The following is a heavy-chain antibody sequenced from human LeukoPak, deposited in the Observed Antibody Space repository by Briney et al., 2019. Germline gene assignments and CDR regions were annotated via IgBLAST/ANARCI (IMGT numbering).Heavy chain of an antibody. J-gene: IGHJ4*02. CDR2: IKRKTDGGTT. CDR1: GFTFSNAW. D-gene: IGHD3-10*01. V-gene: IGHV3-15*01. CDR3: TKTYYYGSGSLDC. Sequence: GGSLRLSCAASGFTFSNAWMSWVRQAPGKGLEWVGRIKRKTDGGTTDYAAPVKGRFTISRDDSKNTLYLQMNSLKTEDTAIYYCTKTYYYGSGSLDCWGQGTLVTVSS.